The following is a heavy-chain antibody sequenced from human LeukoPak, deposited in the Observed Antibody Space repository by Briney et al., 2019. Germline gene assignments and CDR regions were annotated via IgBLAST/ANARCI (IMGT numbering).Heavy chain of an antibody. CDR1: GFTFNSYG. D-gene: IGHD1-26*01. J-gene: IGHJ4*02. CDR2: ISYDGSNK. V-gene: IGHV3-30*18. Sequence: PGGSLRLSCAASGFTFNSYGIHWVRQAPGKGLEWVAVISYDGSNKYYADSVKGRFTISRDNSKNTLYLQMNSLRAEDTAVYYCAKYDTLGATRDGAFDYWGQGTLVTVSS. CDR3: AKYDTLGATRDGAFDY.